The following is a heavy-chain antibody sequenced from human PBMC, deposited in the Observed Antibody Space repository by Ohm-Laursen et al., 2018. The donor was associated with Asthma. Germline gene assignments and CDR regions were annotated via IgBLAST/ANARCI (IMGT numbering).Heavy chain of an antibody. CDR3: ARDLFSLRSYYDSSGSLDI. J-gene: IGHJ3*02. V-gene: IGHV1-69*13. D-gene: IGHD3-22*01. Sequence: SVKVSCKASGGTFSSYAISWVRQAPGQGLEWMGGIIPIFGTANYAQKFQGRVTITADESTSTAYMELSSLRSEDTAVYYCARDLFSLRSYYDSSGSLDIWGQGTMVTVSS. CDR2: IIPIFGTA. CDR1: GGTFSSYA.